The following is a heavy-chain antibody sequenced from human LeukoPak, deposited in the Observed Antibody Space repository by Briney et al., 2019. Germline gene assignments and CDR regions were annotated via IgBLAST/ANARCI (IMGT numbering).Heavy chain of an antibody. D-gene: IGHD1-26*01. CDR1: GGSISNYY. V-gene: IGHV4-59*08. CDR3: ARLASGSYGPLTPFDY. J-gene: IGHJ4*02. Sequence: PSETLSLTCSVSGGSISNYYWSWIRQPPGKGLEWIGYIYYTGSTNYNPSLKSRVTISLDTSKNQFSLRLSSVTAADTAVYYSARLASGSYGPLTPFDYWGQGTLVTVSS. CDR2: IYYTGST.